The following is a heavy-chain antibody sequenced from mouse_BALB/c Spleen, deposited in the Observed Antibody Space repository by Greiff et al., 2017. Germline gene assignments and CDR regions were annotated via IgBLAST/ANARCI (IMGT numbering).Heavy chain of an antibody. CDR3: TSYGNYVGFAY. D-gene: IGHD2-1*01. CDR1: GYTFTSYW. V-gene: IGHV1-5*01. J-gene: IGHJ3*01. Sequence: VQLQQSGTVLARPGASVKMSCKASGYTFTSYWMHWVKQRPGQGLEWIGAIYPGNSDTSYNQKFKGKAKLTAVTSTSTAYMELSSLTNEDSAVYYGTSYGNYVGFAYWGQGTLVTVSA. CDR2: IYPGNSDT.